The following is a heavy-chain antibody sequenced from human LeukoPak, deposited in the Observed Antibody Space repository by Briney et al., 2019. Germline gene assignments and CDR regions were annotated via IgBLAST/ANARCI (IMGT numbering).Heavy chain of an antibody. CDR3: ARDWDYGFDY. CDR2: IKVDGSER. Sequence: GGSLRLSCAASGFTFSKTWMSWVRQAPGKGLEWVANIKVDGSERYYVDSVKGRFTISRDNAKNSLYLQMNSLRAEDTAIYYCARDWDYGFDYWGQGTLVTVSS. D-gene: IGHD4-17*01. J-gene: IGHJ4*02. CDR1: GFTFSKTW. V-gene: IGHV3-7*01.